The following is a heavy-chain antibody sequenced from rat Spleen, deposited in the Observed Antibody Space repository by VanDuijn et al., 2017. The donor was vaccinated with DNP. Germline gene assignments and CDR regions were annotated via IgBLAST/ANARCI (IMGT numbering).Heavy chain of an antibody. CDR1: GFTFSDYN. D-gene: IGHD4-3*01. CDR3: ARWNSGHFDD. Sequence: EVQLVESGGGLVQPGRSLKLSCAASGFTFSDYNMAWVRQAPKKGLEWVASISYDGSSIYYGDAVKGRFTISRDNAKNTLYRQMNSLRSEDRATYCWARWNSGHFDDWGQGVMVPVSS. V-gene: IGHV5-22*01. J-gene: IGHJ2*01. CDR2: ISYDGSSI.